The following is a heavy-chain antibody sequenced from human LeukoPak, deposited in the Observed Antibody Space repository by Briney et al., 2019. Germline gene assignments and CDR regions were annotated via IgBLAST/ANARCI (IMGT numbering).Heavy chain of an antibody. J-gene: IGHJ6*02. CDR2: IYYSGST. Sequence: SETLSLTCTVSGGSISSGGYYWSWIRQHPGKGLEWIGYIYYSGSTYYNPSLKSRVTISVDTSKNQFSLKLSSATAADTAVYYCARTQGENYYYYGMDVWGQGTTVTVSS. V-gene: IGHV4-31*03. CDR1: GGSISSGGYY. CDR3: ARTQGENYYYYGMDV.